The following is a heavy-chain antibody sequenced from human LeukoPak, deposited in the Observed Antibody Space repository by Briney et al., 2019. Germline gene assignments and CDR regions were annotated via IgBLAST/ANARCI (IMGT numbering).Heavy chain of an antibody. V-gene: IGHV3-30*02. CDR1: GFTFSSYG. CDR2: IRYDGSNK. J-gene: IGHJ5*02. Sequence: GGSLRLSCAASGFTFSSYGMHGVRQAPGKGLEWVAFIRYDGSNKYYAGSVKGRFTISRDNSKNTLYLQMNSLRAEDTAVYYCAKDTTPPKAGFDPWGQGTLVTVSS. D-gene: IGHD1-14*01. CDR3: AKDTTPPKAGFDP.